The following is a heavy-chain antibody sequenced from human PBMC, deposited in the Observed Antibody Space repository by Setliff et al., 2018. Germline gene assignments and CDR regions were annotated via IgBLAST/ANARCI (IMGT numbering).Heavy chain of an antibody. CDR3: ARLGAPASHDAFDI. D-gene: IGHD6-25*01. CDR2: VFSGDSDT. V-gene: IGHV5-51*01. CDR1: GYTFNNYW. Sequence: PGESLKISCKGSGYTFNNYWIGWVRQMPGKGLEWMGIVFSGDSDTRYSPSFQGQVTMSADKSINTAYLQWSSLKASDTAMYYCARLGAPASHDAFDIWGQGTMVTVSS. J-gene: IGHJ3*02.